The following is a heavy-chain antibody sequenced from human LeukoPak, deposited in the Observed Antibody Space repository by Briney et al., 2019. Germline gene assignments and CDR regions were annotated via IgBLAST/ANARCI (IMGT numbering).Heavy chain of an antibody. D-gene: IGHD1-26*01. CDR2: IKQDGSEK. CDR3: VRDPGAGTILPLDYFDY. CDR1: GFTFSSYW. Sequence: TGGSLRLSCAASGFTFSSYWMSWVRQAPGKGLEWVANIKQDGSEKYYVDSVKGRFTISRDNAKNSLYLQMNSLRAEDTAVYYCVRDPGAGTILPLDYFDYWGQGTLVTVSS. J-gene: IGHJ4*02. V-gene: IGHV3-7*01.